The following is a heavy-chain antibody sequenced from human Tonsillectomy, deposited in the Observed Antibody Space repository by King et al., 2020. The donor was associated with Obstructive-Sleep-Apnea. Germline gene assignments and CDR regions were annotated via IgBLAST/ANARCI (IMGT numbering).Heavy chain of an antibody. CDR2: MYYSGNT. CDR3: ARDRGVEDSGGYGDYFDY. CDR1: GGSISDYY. D-gene: IGHD5-12*01. V-gene: IGHV4-59*12. J-gene: IGHJ4*02. Sequence: VQLQESGPGLVKPSETLSLTCTVSGGSISDYYWSWIRQPPGKGLEWIGYMYYSGNTNFNPSLKSRVTISADISKIQFSLRLSSVTAADTAVYYCARDRGVEDSGGYGDYFDYWGQGTLVTVSS.